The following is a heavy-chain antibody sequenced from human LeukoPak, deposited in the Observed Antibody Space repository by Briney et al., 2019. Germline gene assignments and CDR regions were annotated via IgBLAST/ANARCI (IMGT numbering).Heavy chain of an antibody. CDR2: INPNSGGT. V-gene: IGHV1-2*02. D-gene: IGHD3-3*01. CDR3: ARPRDFWSGYYYSWFDP. J-gene: IGHJ5*02. Sequence: ASVKVSCKASGYTFTGYYMHWVRQAPGQGLEWMGWINPNSGGTNYAQKFQGRVIMTRDTSISTAYMELSRLRSDDTAVYYCARPRDFWSGYYYSWFDPWGQGALVTVSS. CDR1: GYTFTGYY.